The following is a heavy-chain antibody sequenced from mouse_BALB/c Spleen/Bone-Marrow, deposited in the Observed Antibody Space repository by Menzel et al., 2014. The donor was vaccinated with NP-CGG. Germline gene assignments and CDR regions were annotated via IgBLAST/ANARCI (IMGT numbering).Heavy chain of an antibody. CDR1: GFSLTSYG. J-gene: IGHJ4*01. CDR3: ARRGSFYAVDY. V-gene: IGHV2-6-1*01. Sequence: VQLVESGPGLVAPSQSLSITCTISGFSLTSYGVHWVRQPPGKGLEWLVVIWSDGSTTYNSALKSRLSISKDNSKSXVFLKMNSLRTDDTAVYYCARRGSFYAVDYWGQGTSVTVSS. CDR2: IWSDGST.